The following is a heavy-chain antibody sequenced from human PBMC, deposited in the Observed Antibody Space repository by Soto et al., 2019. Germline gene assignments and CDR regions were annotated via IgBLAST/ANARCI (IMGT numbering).Heavy chain of an antibody. V-gene: IGHV4-59*01. J-gene: IGHJ4*02. CDR2: IYYSGST. CDR1: GGSISSYY. D-gene: IGHD3-22*01. CDR3: ARGDTYYYDSSGYYFDY. Sequence: QVQLQESGPGLVKPSETLSLTCTVSGGSISSYYWSWIRQPPGKGLEWIGYIYYSGSTNYNPSLKSRVTISVDMSKNQFSLKLSSVTAADTAVYYCARGDTYYYDSSGYYFDYWGQGTLVTVSS.